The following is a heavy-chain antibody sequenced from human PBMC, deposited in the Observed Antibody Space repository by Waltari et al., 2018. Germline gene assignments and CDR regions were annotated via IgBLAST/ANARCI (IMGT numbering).Heavy chain of an antibody. J-gene: IGHJ4*02. CDR1: GFTLSIVV. V-gene: IGHV3-30-3*01. D-gene: IGHD3-3*01. Sequence: QVQLVEAGGGVVQPGWSLRLSCVPSGFTLSIVVMLWVRQGPGKGLECVAVISYDGSNEYYADSVKGRFTISRDNSKNTLYLQMNSLRPEDTAVYYCARDFWSGYSLDYWGQGTLVTVTS. CDR3: ARDFWSGYSLDY. CDR2: ISYDGSNE.